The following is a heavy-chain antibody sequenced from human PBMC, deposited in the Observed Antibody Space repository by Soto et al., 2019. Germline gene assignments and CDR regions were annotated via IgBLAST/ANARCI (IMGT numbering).Heavy chain of an antibody. Sequence: GGSLRLSYAASGFTFSNAWMNWVRQAPGKGLEWVGRIKSKTDGGATEYAVPVKGRFTISRDDSKNTLYLQMNSLKIEDTAVYYCTYYHVSGTMYWGQGTLVSVSS. J-gene: IGHJ4*02. CDR2: IKSKTDGGAT. CDR1: GFTFSNAW. D-gene: IGHD3-10*01. V-gene: IGHV3-15*01. CDR3: TYYHVSGTMY.